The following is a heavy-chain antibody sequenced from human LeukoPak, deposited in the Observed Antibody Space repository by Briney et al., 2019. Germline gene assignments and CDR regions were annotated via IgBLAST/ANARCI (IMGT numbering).Heavy chain of an antibody. V-gene: IGHV4-39*01. D-gene: IGHD3-3*01. Sequence: SETLSLTCTVSGGSISSSSYYWGWIRQPPGTGLEWIGSIYYSGSTYYNPSLKSRVTISVDTSKNQFSLKLSSVTAADTAVYYCARTVSFWSGYYASFDYWGQGTLVTVSS. CDR2: IYYSGST. CDR3: ARTVSFWSGYYASFDY. CDR1: GGSISSSSYY. J-gene: IGHJ4*02.